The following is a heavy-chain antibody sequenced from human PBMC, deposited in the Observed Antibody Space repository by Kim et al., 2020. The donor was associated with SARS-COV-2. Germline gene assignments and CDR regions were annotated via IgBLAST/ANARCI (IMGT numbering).Heavy chain of an antibody. J-gene: IGHJ3*01. Sequence: SPSLKSRVTISVDTSKNQVSRKLGSVTAADTAVYYCARPKAVTGIYAFDVWGQGTMVTVSS. CDR3: ARPKAVTGIYAFDV. D-gene: IGHD6-19*01. V-gene: IGHV4-59*08.